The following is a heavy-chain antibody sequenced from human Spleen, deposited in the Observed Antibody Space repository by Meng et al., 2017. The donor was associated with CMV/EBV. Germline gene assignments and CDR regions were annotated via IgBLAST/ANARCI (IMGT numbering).Heavy chain of an antibody. D-gene: IGHD3-3*01. CDR3: ARDVLEWLGMDV. Sequence: LSLSCAASGFTFSDYYMSWIRQAPGKGLEWVSYISSSGSTVYYADSVKGRFTISRDNAKNSLYLQMNSLRAEDTAVYYCARDVLEWLGMDVWGQGTTVTVSS. CDR1: GFTFSDYY. J-gene: IGHJ6*02. V-gene: IGHV3-11*01. CDR2: ISSSGSTV.